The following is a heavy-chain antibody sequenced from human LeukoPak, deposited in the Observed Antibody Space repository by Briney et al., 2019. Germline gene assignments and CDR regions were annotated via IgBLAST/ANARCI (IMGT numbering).Heavy chain of an antibody. V-gene: IGHV4-59*08. CDR1: GGSISSYY. D-gene: IGHD6-25*01. J-gene: IGHJ6*03. CDR2: IYYSGST. CDR3: ARLNSSGWYHYYYMDV. Sequence: SETLSLTCTVSGGSISSYYWSWIRQPPGKGLEWIGYIYYSGSTNYNPSLKSRVTISVDTSKNQFSLKLSSVTAADTAVYYCARLNSSGWYHYYYMDVWGKGTTVTVSS.